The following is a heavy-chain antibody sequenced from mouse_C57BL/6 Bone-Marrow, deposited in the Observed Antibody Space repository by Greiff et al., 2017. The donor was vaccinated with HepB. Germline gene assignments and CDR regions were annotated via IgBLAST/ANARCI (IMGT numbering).Heavy chain of an antibody. J-gene: IGHJ1*03. V-gene: IGHV14-1*01. CDR1: GFNIKDYY. CDR2: IDPEDGDT. CDR3: TTLNYYGSSYWYFDV. Sequence: VQLQQSGAELVRPGASVKLSCTASGFNIKDYYMHWVKQRPEQGLEWIGRIDPEDGDTEYAPKFQGKATMTADTSSNTAYLQRSSLTSEDTAVYYCTTLNYYGSSYWYFDVWGTGTTVTVSS. D-gene: IGHD1-1*01.